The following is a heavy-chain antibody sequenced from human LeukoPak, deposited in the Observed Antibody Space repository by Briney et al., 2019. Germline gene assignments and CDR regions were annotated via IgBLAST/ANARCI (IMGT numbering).Heavy chain of an antibody. CDR3: ARGRYSSTTYYFDY. V-gene: IGHV3-7*03. CDR1: GFTFSSYW. J-gene: IGHJ4*02. Sequence: GGSLRLSCAASGFTFSSYWMHWVRQAPGKGLEWVANIKKDGNEKYYVDSVKGRFTISRDDAKSSLYLQMNSLRAEDTAVYYCARGRYSSTTYYFDYWGQGTLVTVSS. CDR2: IKKDGNEK. D-gene: IGHD6-13*01.